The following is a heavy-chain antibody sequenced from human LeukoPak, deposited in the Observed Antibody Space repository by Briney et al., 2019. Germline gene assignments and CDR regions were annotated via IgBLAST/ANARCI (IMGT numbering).Heavy chain of an antibody. CDR1: GFTVSSNY. Sequence: GGSLRLSCAASGFTVSSNYMSWVRQAPGKGLEWVSVIYSGGSTYYADSVKGRFTISRDNSKNTLYLQMNSLRAEDTAVYYCAGDHGLYGDYGVVAAAGLDSWGQGTLVTVSS. CDR3: AGDHGLYGDYGVVAAAGLDS. D-gene: IGHD4-17*01. V-gene: IGHV3-53*01. J-gene: IGHJ4*02. CDR2: IYSGGST.